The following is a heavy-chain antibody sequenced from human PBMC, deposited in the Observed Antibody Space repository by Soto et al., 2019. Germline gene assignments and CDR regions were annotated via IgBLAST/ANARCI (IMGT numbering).Heavy chain of an antibody. CDR1: GYTFTSYA. CDR2: INAGNGNT. V-gene: IGHV1-3*01. CDR3: ARDSLLRYFDWPEN. J-gene: IGHJ4*02. Sequence: VQLVQSGAEVKKPGASVKVSCKASGYTFTSYAMHWVRQAPGQRLEWMGWINAGNGNTKYSQKFQGRVTITRDTSASTAYMELSSLRSEDTAVYYCARDSLLRYFDWPENWGQGTLVTVSS. D-gene: IGHD3-9*01.